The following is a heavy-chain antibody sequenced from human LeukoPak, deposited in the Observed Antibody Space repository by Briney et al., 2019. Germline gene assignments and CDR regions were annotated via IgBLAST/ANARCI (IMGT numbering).Heavy chain of an antibody. D-gene: IGHD2-15*01. CDR3: ARSEIGSGVAFDY. J-gene: IGHJ4*02. Sequence: GASVKVSCKASGYTFTSYYMHWVRQAPGQGLEWMGWINPNSGGTNYAQKFQGRVTMTRDTSISTAYMELSRLRSDDTAVYYCARSEIGSGVAFDYWGQGTLVTVSS. CDR2: INPNSGGT. CDR1: GYTFTSYY. V-gene: IGHV1-2*02.